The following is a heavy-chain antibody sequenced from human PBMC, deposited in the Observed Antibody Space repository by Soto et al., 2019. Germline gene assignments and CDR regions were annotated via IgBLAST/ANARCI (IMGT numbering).Heavy chain of an antibody. CDR2: IYYSGST. CDR3: ARQYSGYDLDYFDY. Sequence: SETQSLTCTVSGGSISSSSYYWGWIRQPPGKGLEWIGSIYYSGSTYYNPSLKSRVTISVDTSKNQFSLKLSSVTAADTAVYYCARQYSGYDLDYFDYWGQGTLVTVSS. J-gene: IGHJ4*02. V-gene: IGHV4-39*01. D-gene: IGHD5-12*01. CDR1: GGSISSSSYY.